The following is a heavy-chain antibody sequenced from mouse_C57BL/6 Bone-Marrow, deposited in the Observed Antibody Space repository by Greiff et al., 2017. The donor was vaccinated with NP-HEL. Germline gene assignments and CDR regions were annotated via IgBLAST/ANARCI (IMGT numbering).Heavy chain of an antibody. Sequence: QVQLQQSGAELARPGASVKLSCKASGYTFTSYGLSWVKQRTGQGLEWIGEIYPRSGNTYYNEKFKGKATLTADKSSSTAYMELRRLTSEDSAVYFCEREGGLRQAMDYWGQGTSVTVSS. D-gene: IGHD2-12*01. J-gene: IGHJ4*01. CDR2: IYPRSGNT. CDR1: GYTFTSYG. CDR3: EREGGLRQAMDY. V-gene: IGHV1-81*01.